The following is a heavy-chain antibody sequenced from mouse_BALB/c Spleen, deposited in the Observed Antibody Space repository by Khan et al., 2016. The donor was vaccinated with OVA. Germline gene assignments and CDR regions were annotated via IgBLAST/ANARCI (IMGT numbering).Heavy chain of an antibody. V-gene: IGHV1S132*01. CDR1: GYILPSYW. J-gene: IGHJ1*01. CDR2: IYLGTVST. Sequence: QVQLQQSGAELVRPGASVKLSCKTSGYILPSYWIPWVKQRSGQGLDWIARIYLGTVSTYYNEKFKGKATLNDDKSSNTAYMQLISLKSEDSAVYFCARNGGGERYFDVWGAGTTVTVSS. CDR3: ARNGGGERYFDV.